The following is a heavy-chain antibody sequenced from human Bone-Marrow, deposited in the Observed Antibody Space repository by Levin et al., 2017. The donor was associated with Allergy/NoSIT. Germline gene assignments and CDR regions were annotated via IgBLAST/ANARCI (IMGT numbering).Heavy chain of an antibody. Sequence: KISCKASGGTFSSYAISWVRQAPGQGLEWMGGIIPIFGTANYAQKFQGRVTITADESTSTAYMELSSLRSEDTAVYYCARERGYSSSWLDTRNWFDPWGQGTLVTVSS. V-gene: IGHV1-69*01. CDR1: GGTFSSYA. J-gene: IGHJ5*02. CDR2: IIPIFGTA. CDR3: ARERGYSSSWLDTRNWFDP. D-gene: IGHD6-13*01.